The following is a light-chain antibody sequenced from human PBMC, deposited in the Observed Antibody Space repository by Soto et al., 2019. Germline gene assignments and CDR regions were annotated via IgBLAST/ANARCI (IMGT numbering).Light chain of an antibody. CDR3: QQYNHWPLFT. J-gene: IGKJ3*01. V-gene: IGKV3-15*01. Sequence: EIVMTQSPATLSVSPGERAILSCRASQSVSSNLAWYQQKPGQAPRLLIYVASTRATGFPARFSGSGSGTEFTLTISSLQSEDLAVYYCQQYNHWPLFTFGPGTQVDIK. CDR2: VAS. CDR1: QSVSSN.